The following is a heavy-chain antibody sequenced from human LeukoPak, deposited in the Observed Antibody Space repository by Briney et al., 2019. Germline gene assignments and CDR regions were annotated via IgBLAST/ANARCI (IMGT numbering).Heavy chain of an antibody. CDR1: GGSISSYY. Sequence: SETLPLTCTVSGGSISSYYWSWIRQPPGKGLEWIGYMYSSGSTNYNPSLKSRVTISVDTSKNQFSLKLSSVTAADTAVYYCSKSRYYYGSGSYYSAYLMDVWGQGTTVTVSS. D-gene: IGHD3-10*01. V-gene: IGHV4-59*01. CDR2: MYSSGST. CDR3: SKSRYYYGSGSYYSAYLMDV. J-gene: IGHJ6*02.